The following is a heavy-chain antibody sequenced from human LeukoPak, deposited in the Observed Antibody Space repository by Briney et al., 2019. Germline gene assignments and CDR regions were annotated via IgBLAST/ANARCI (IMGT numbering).Heavy chain of an antibody. Sequence: SETLSLTCTVPGGSISNYYWSWIRQPAGKGLELIGRIFPGGSTNYNPSLKSRVTMSVDTSKNQFSLKLSSVTGADTAVYYCARSRCTSISCASRGAFDIWGQGTMVTVSS. V-gene: IGHV4-4*07. CDR2: IFPGGST. J-gene: IGHJ3*02. CDR1: GGSISNYY. CDR3: ARSRCTSISCASRGAFDI. D-gene: IGHD2-2*01.